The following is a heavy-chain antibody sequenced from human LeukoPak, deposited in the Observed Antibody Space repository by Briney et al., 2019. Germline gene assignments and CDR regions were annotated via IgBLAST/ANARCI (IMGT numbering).Heavy chain of an antibody. Sequence: GGSLRLSCTASGFTFGDYAMSWVRQAPGKGLEWVGFIRSKAYGGTTEYAASVKGRFTISRDDSKSIAYLQMNSLKTEDTAVYYCTRVSRKSSSWYDYYYYGMDVWGQGTTVTVSS. CDR3: TRVSRKSSSWYDYYYYGMDV. CDR1: GFTFGDYA. CDR2: IRSKAYGGTT. V-gene: IGHV3-49*04. D-gene: IGHD6-13*01. J-gene: IGHJ6*02.